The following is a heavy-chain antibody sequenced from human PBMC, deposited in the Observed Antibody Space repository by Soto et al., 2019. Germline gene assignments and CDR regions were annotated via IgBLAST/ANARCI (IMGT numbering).Heavy chain of an antibody. J-gene: IGHJ4*02. CDR1: GGSISSYY. Sequence: SETLSLTCTVSGGSISSYYWSWIRQPPGKGLEWIGYIYYSGSTNYNPSLKSRVTISVDTSKNQFSLKLSSVTAADTAVYYCARLTRILAPNYDYWGQGTLVTVSS. CDR2: IYYSGST. V-gene: IGHV4-59*08. CDR3: ARLTRILAPNYDY. D-gene: IGHD2-15*01.